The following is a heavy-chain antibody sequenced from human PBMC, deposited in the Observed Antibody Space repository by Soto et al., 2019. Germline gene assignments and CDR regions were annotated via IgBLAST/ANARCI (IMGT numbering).Heavy chain of an antibody. J-gene: IGHJ4*02. Sequence: QVQLQQWGAGLLKPSETLSLTCAVSGGSFSGYYWSWIRQPPGKGLEWIGEINHSGSTNYNPSLKSRVTISVDTSKNQFALKLSSVTAADTAVYYCARDLAAPDDYWGQGTLVTVAS. CDR1: GGSFSGYY. D-gene: IGHD6-6*01. V-gene: IGHV4-34*01. CDR2: INHSGST. CDR3: ARDLAAPDDY.